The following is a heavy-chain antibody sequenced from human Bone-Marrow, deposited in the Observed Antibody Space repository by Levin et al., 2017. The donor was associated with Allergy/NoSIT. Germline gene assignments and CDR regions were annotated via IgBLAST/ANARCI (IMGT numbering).Heavy chain of an antibody. CDR1: GYSFSIYG. CDR2: ISAYTGNT. V-gene: IGHV1-18*01. J-gene: IGHJ4*02. Sequence: ASVKVSCKASGYSFSIYGFNWVRQAPGQGLEWLGWISAYTGNTDYAQKFQGRVTMTTDTSTSTAYMDLRSLRSDGTAVYFCARGTAAGEIDYWGQGSLVTVSS. CDR3: ARGTAAGEIDY. D-gene: IGHD6-13*01.